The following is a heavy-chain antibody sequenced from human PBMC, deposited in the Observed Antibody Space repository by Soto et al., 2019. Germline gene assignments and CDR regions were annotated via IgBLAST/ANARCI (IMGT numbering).Heavy chain of an antibody. CDR1: GDSFTSYW. D-gene: IGHD6-19*01. CDR2: IYPGDSDT. V-gene: IGHV5-51*01. CDR3: AITRSGHDAFDI. Sequence: GESLKISCKCSGDSFTSYWVVLVRQMPGKGLEWMGIIYPGDSDTRYSPSFQGQVTISADKSISTAYLQWSSLKASDTAMYYCAITRSGHDAFDIWGQGTMVTVSS. J-gene: IGHJ3*02.